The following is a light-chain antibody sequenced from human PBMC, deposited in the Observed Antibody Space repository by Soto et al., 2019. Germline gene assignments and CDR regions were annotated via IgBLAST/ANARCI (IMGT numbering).Light chain of an antibody. CDR1: QDISTY. Sequence: IVLTQSPGSLSVSPGGRATLSCRASQDISTYLAWYQQKPGQAPRLIIYDTFNRVSGVPDTFSGSGSGTVFTLTISNVAPEDSAIYYCQQRSTWPLTFGEGTKVE. J-gene: IGKJ4*01. CDR2: DTF. V-gene: IGKV3-11*01. CDR3: QQRSTWPLT.